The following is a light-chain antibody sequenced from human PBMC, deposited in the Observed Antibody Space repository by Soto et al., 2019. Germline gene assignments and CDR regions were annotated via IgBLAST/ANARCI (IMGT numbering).Light chain of an antibody. CDR3: SSYTSATTFVV. Sequence: QSALTQPASVSGSPGQSITISCTGTSSDIGRYNFVSWYQQHPGKAPKLLVYEVTNRPSGVSNRFSGSKSGNTASLTIFGLQTEDEADYYCSSYTSATTFVVFGTGTKVTVL. CDR1: SSDIGRYNF. CDR2: EVT. V-gene: IGLV2-14*01. J-gene: IGLJ1*01.